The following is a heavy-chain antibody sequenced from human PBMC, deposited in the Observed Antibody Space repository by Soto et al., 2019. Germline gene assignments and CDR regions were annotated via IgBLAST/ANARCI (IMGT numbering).Heavy chain of an antibody. Sequence: GGSLRLSCAASGFTFSSYSMNWVRQAPGKGLEWVSYISSSSSTIYYADSVKGRFTISRDNAKNSLYLQMNSLRAEDTAVYYCARFRGRITMVRGAYYFDYWGQGTLVTVSS. CDR3: ARFRGRITMVRGAYYFDY. V-gene: IGHV3-48*01. CDR2: ISSSSSTI. D-gene: IGHD3-10*01. CDR1: GFTFSSYS. J-gene: IGHJ4*02.